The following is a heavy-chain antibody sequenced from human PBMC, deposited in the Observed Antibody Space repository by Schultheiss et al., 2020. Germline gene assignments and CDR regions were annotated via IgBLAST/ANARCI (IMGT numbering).Heavy chain of an antibody. CDR1: GFTFDDYA. Sequence: SLKISCTASGFTFDDYAMYWVRQAPGKGLEWISGISWNGDSIGYADSVKGRFTISRDNSKNTLYLQMNSLRAEDTAVYYCAKVLDIVVVVAAIEPPSEYFQHWGQGTLVTVSS. CDR3: AKVLDIVVVVAAIEPPSEYFQH. CDR2: ISWNGDSI. J-gene: IGHJ1*01. D-gene: IGHD2-15*01. V-gene: IGHV3-9*01.